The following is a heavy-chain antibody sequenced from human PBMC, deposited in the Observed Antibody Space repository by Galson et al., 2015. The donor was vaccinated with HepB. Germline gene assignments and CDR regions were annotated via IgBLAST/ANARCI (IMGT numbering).Heavy chain of an antibody. J-gene: IGHJ5*02. CDR1: GGIFSTHA. Sequence: SVKVSCKASGGIFSTHAINWVRQAPGQGLEWMGGFIPLSGTVNYAQKFQGRVTLTADKSTTTAYMELSSLRYDDTAVYYCAGLFCGGDCYSGWFDPWGQGTLVIVSS. D-gene: IGHD2-21*02. V-gene: IGHV1-69*06. CDR2: FIPLSGTV. CDR3: AGLFCGGDCYSGWFDP.